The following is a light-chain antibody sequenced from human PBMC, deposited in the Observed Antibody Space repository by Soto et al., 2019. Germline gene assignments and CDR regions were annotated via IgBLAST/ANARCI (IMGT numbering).Light chain of an antibody. CDR1: HSNLGAVYD. J-gene: IGLJ1*01. V-gene: IGLV1-40*01. Sequence: QSVLTQPPSVSGSPGQRITISCTGIHSNLGAVYDVHWYQQFPGTAPKLLIFGNTKRPSGVPDRFSGSKSGSSASLAITGLQAEDEADYYCQSSDSSLSAFHVFGTGTKVTVL. CDR2: GNT. CDR3: QSSDSSLSAFHV.